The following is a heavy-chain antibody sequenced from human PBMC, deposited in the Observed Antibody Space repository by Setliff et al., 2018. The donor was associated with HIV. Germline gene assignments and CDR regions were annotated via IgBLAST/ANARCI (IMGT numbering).Heavy chain of an antibody. CDR2: IYSGGST. CDR3: ARTSYYYNFWSGGPDYFDY. J-gene: IGHJ4*02. V-gene: IGHV3-53*01. CDR1: GFTFSSYA. D-gene: IGHD3-3*01. Sequence: PGGSLRLSCAASGFTFSSYAMSWVRQAPGKGLEWVSVIYSGGSTYYADSIKGRFTISRDNSKNTLYLQMNSLRAEDTAVYYCARTSYYYNFWSGGPDYFDYWGQGTLVTVSS.